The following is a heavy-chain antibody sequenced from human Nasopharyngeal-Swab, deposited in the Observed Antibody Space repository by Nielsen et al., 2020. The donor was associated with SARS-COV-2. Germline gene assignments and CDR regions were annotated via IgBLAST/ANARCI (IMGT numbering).Heavy chain of an antibody. CDR3: ARALSARTTFNCLGP. CDR1: GYIFTDYY. V-gene: IGHV1-2*06. Sequence: GSVKVSCKASGYIFTDYYIHWVRQAPGQGLEWMGRIDPNTGGTSSAQIFQGRVTMTRDTSISTVYIEVTSLTSDDTAVYYCARALSARTTFNCLGPWGQGTLVTVSS. J-gene: IGHJ5*02. D-gene: IGHD4-17*01. CDR2: IDPNTGGT.